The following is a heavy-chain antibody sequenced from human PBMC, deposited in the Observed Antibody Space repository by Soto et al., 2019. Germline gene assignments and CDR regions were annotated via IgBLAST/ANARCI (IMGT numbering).Heavy chain of an antibody. J-gene: IGHJ6*03. V-gene: IGHV4-59*08. CDR1: SISSYD. CDR2: IYYSGST. D-gene: IGHD6-6*01. CDR3: ARQVVSLAAPTRYYYMDV. Sequence: SISSYDWSWIRQPPGKGLEWIGYIYYSGSTNYNPSLKSRVTISVDTSKNQFSLKLSSVTAADTAVYYCARQVVSLAAPTRYYYMDVWGKGTTVTVSS.